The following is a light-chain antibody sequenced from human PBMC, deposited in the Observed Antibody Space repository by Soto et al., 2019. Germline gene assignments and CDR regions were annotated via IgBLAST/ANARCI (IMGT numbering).Light chain of an antibody. J-gene: IGLJ1*01. Sequence: QSVLTQPASVSGSPGQSVTISCTGTSSDVGGHNYVSWYQQHPGKAPKLMISSVSKRPSGVPDRFSGSKSGNTASLTISGLQAEDEADYYCCSYAGSYTYGFGTGTKVTVL. CDR2: SVS. CDR1: SSDVGGHNY. CDR3: CSYAGSYTYG. V-gene: IGLV2-11*01.